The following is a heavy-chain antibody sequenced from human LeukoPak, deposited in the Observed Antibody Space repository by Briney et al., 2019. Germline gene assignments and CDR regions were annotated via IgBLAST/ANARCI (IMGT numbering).Heavy chain of an antibody. V-gene: IGHV3-15*01. D-gene: IGHD3-22*01. CDR2: IKSKTDGGTT. CDR3: TTGPQYYYDSSGYYG. CDR1: GFTFSNAW. J-gene: IGHJ4*02. Sequence: GSLRLSCAASGFTFSNAWMSWVRQAPGKGLEWVGRIKSKTDGGTTDYAAPVKGRFTISRDDSKNTLYLQMNSLKTEDTAVYYCTTGPQYYYDSSGYYGWGQGTLVTVSS.